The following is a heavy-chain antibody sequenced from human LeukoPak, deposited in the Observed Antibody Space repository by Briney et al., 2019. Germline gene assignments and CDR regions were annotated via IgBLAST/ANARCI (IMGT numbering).Heavy chain of an antibody. CDR2: IKQDGSER. CDR1: GFSMSVYW. D-gene: IGHD3-22*01. V-gene: IGHV3-7*01. Sequence: GGSLRLSCEASGFSMSVYWMSWVRQAPGKGLEWVGNIKQDGSERNYVDSVNGRFTISRDNAKKSLYLQINSLRAEDTAVYYCARDWGAYYHFFDYWGQGTLVTVSS. CDR3: ARDWGAYYHFFDY. J-gene: IGHJ4*02.